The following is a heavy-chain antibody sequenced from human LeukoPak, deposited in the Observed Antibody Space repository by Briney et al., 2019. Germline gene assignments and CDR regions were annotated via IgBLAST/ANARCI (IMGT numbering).Heavy chain of an antibody. V-gene: IGHV3-74*01. CDR2: ISSDGTDT. CDR1: GFTFSTYG. J-gene: IGHJ6*02. CDR3: ARDVNHAMDV. Sequence: GKSLRLSCAASGFTFSTYGMHWVRQAPGKGLVWVSRISSDGTDTTYAASVKGRFTISRDNAKNTLYLQMNSLRAEDTAVYYCARDVNHAMDVWGQGTTVIVSS.